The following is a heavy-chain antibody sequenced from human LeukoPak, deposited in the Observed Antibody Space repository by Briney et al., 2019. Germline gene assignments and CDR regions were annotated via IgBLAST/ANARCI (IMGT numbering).Heavy chain of an antibody. D-gene: IGHD2-21*01. V-gene: IGHV4-39*01. CDR2: IYYSGST. J-gene: IGHJ5*02. CDR3: ARPYCGGDCYYESGWFDP. Sequence: SETLSLTCTVSGGSISSSSYYWGWIRQPPGKGLEWIGSIYYSGSTYYNPSLKSRVTISVDTSKNQFSLKLSSVTAADTAVYYCARPYCGGDCYYESGWFDPWGQGTLVTVSS. CDR1: GGSISSSSYY.